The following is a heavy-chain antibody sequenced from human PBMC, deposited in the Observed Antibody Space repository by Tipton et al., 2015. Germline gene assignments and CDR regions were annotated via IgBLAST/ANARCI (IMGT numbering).Heavy chain of an antibody. V-gene: IGHV1-8*01. J-gene: IGHJ3*02. D-gene: IGHD4-23*01. Sequence: QVQLVQSGAEVKKPGASVKVSCKASGYTFTSHDINWVRQARGQGLEWMGWMNAHMTNAGYAQKFQGRVTITADESTSTAYMELSSLRSEDTAVYYCARVRTVGVTVVTPLGAFDMWGQGTMVTVSS. CDR3: ARVRTVGVTVVTPLGAFDM. CDR2: MNAHMTNA. CDR1: GYTFTSHD.